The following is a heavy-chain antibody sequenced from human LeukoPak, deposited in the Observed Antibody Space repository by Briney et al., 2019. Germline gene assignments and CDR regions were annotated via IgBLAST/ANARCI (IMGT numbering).Heavy chain of an antibody. D-gene: IGHD3-3*01. CDR1: GFTFSDYY. Sequence: GGSLRLSCAASGFTFSDYYTSWIRQAPGKGLEWVSYISSSGSTIYYADSVKGRFTISRDNAKNSLYLQMNSLRAEDTAVYYCARDQGHPIFGVVTPSYYFDYWGQGTLVTVSS. J-gene: IGHJ4*02. CDR3: ARDQGHPIFGVVTPSYYFDY. CDR2: ISSSGSTI. V-gene: IGHV3-11*01.